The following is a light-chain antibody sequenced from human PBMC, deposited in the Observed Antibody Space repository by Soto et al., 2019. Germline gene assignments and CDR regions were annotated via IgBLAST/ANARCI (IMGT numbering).Light chain of an antibody. Sequence: DIQMKQSPSSLSAYVGDRVSITCRASQWISSYLNWYQQKPGRAPNLLIYAASALQSGVPSRFSGSGSGTDFTLTITSLQPEDFATYYCQQSYTNPLTFGGGTKWIS. CDR1: QWISSY. J-gene: IGKJ4*01. CDR3: QQSYTNPLT. CDR2: AAS. V-gene: IGKV1-39*01.